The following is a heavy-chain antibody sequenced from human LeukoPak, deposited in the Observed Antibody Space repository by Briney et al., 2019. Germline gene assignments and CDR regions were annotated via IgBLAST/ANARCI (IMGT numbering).Heavy chain of an antibody. CDR2: ISAYNGNT. CDR1: GYTFTSYG. Sequence: GASVKVSCKASGYTFTSYGISWVRQAPGQGLEWMGWISAYNGNTNYAQKLQGRVTMTTDTSTSTAYMELRSLRSDDTAVYYCARDRVTSPGSVVVPAAMGYWGQGTLVTVSS. CDR3: ARDRVTSPGSVVVPAAMGY. J-gene: IGHJ4*02. V-gene: IGHV1-18*01. D-gene: IGHD2-2*01.